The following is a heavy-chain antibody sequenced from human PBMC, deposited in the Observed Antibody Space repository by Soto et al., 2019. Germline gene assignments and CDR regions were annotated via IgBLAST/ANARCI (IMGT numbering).Heavy chain of an antibody. V-gene: IGHV2-5*02. CDR1: GFSLSTSGVG. Sequence: QITLTESGPTLLKPTQTLTLTCTFSGFSLSTSGVGVGWIRQPPGKALEWLALIYWDDDKLYSPSLKSSLSITKDTSKSQVVLTMTNMDPVDTATYYCVHKVLREAAFDYWGQGTLVTVSS. CDR3: VHKVLREAAFDY. J-gene: IGHJ4*02. D-gene: IGHD3-10*01. CDR2: IYWDDDK.